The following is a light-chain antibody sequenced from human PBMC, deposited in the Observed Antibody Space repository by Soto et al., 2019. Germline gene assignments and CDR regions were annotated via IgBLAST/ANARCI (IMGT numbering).Light chain of an antibody. J-gene: IGKJ1*01. CDR1: QGISSY. CDR2: AAS. Sequence: AIRMTQSPSSFSASTGDRVTITCRASQGISSYLAWYQQKPGKAPKLLIYAASTLQSGVPSRFSGSGSGTDFTLTISCLQSADFATYYCQQYYSYPPTCGHGTKVEIK. CDR3: QQYYSYPPT. V-gene: IGKV1-8*01.